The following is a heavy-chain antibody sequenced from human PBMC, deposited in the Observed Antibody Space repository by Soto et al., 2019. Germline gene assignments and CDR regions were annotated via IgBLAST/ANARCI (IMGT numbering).Heavy chain of an antibody. V-gene: IGHV3-23*01. J-gene: IGHJ4*02. CDR1: GFTFATHA. D-gene: IGHD2-2*01. CDR3: WVTSSYFDS. Sequence: EVQLLESGGGLVRPGGSLRISCAASGFTFATHAMAWVRQAPGRGLEWVSSIGTSGGSTFYADSVKGRFTVSRDNSKNTLYLQMINLRVEDTALYYCWVTSSYFDSWGQGTLVTVSS. CDR2: IGTSGGST.